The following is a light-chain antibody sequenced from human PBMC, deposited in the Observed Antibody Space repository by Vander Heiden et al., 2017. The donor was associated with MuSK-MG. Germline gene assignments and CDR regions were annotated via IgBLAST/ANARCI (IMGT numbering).Light chain of an antibody. J-gene: IGLJ3*02. CDR2: EDK. CDR3: QAWDSDTTGGV. V-gene: IGLV3-1*01. Sequence: SYALTQPPSVSVSPGQTVSITCSGDQLGHRYSSWYQQKPGHSPVLVIYEDKKRPSGIPKRFSGSSSGNTASLTISGTQAMDEADYYCQAWDSDTTGGVFGGGTKLTVL. CDR1: QLGHRY.